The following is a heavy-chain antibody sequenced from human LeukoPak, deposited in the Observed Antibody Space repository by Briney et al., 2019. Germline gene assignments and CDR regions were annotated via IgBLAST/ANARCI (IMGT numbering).Heavy chain of an antibody. Sequence: PTGGSLRLSCVVSGLTFSSYSMNWVRQAPGKGREWVSYISSSGRTIYYADSVKGRFTISRDNAKNSLYLQMNSLRAEDTAVYYCAQMTEGNYGQGYFDYWGQGTLVTVSS. CDR3: AQMTEGNYGQGYFDY. CDR1: GLTFSSYS. V-gene: IGHV3-48*04. J-gene: IGHJ4*02. D-gene: IGHD3-16*01. CDR2: ISSSGRTI.